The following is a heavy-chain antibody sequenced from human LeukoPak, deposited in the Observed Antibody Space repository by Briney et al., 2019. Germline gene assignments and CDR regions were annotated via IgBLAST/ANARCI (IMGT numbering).Heavy chain of an antibody. D-gene: IGHD6-13*01. CDR1: GYTFTSYD. V-gene: IGHV1-8*01. CDR2: MNPNSGNT. CDR3: ARVRGSSYNYYYYYYMDV. J-gene: IGHJ6*03. Sequence: PAASVKVSCKASGYTFTSYDINWVRQAPGQGLEWMGWMNPNSGNTGYAQKFQGRVTMTRNTSISTAYMELSSLRSEDTAVYYCARVRGSSYNYYYYYYMDVWGKGTTVTVSS.